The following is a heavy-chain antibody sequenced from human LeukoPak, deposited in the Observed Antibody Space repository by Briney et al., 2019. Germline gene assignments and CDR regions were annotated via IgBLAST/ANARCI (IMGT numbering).Heavy chain of an antibody. CDR2: ISSSSSAI. J-gene: IGHJ3*02. CDR3: ARDTCSGGSCYSEDAFDI. D-gene: IGHD2-15*01. V-gene: IGHV3-48*04. CDR1: GFTFSSYS. Sequence: GGSLRLSCAASGFTFSSYSMNWVRQAPGKGLEWVSHISSSSSAIYYADSVKGRFTISRDNAKNSLYLQMNSLRAEDTAVYYCARDTCSGGSCYSEDAFDIWGQGTMVTVSS.